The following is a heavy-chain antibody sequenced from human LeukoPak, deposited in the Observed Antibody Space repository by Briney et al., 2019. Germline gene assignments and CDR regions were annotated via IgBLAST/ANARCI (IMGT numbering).Heavy chain of an antibody. J-gene: IGHJ4*02. CDR1: GGSISSYY. V-gene: IGHV4-59*01. D-gene: IGHD2-21*02. CDR2: IYYSGST. CDR3: ARGYCRDDICQVFPY. Sequence: TPSETLSLTCTVSGGSISSYYWSWIRQPPGKGLEWIGYIYYSGSTNYNPSLKSRVTISVDTSKNQFSLKLSSVTAADTGVYYCARGYCRDDICQVFPYWGQGTLVTVSS.